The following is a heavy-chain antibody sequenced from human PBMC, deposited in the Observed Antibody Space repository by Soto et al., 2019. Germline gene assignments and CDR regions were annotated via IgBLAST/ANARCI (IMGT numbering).Heavy chain of an antibody. Sequence: GASVKVSCKASGYTFTSYYMHWVRQAPGQGLEWMGIINPSGGSTSYAQKFQGRVTMTRDTSTSTVYMELSSLRSEDTAVYYCARDRQAAARYCSSTSCYLAYYYYYGMDVWGQGTTVTV. CDR3: ARDRQAAARYCSSTSCYLAYYYYYGMDV. CDR1: GYTFTSYY. D-gene: IGHD2-2*01. CDR2: INPSGGST. J-gene: IGHJ6*02. V-gene: IGHV1-46*01.